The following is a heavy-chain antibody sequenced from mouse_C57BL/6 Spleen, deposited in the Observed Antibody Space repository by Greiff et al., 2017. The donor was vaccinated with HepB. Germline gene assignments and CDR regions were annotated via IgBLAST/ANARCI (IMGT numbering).Heavy chain of an antibody. CDR2: IYPGDGDT. CDR1: GYAFSSSW. D-gene: IGHD4-1*01. V-gene: IGHV1-82*01. CDR3: ARFWVSFAY. Sequence: VQLQQSGPELVKPGASVKISCKASGYAFSSSWMNWVKQRPGKGLEWIGRIYPGDGDTNYNGKFKGKATLTADKSSSTAYMQLSSLTSEDSAVYCCARFWVSFAYWGQGTLVTVSA. J-gene: IGHJ3*01.